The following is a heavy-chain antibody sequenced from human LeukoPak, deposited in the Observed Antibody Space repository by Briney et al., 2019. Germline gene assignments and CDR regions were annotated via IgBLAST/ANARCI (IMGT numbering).Heavy chain of an antibody. CDR1: GFTFSRYG. CDR3: ARGSQYNILTGFIVGAMDDFDY. Sequence: PGGSLRLSCAASGFTFSRYGMHWVRQAPGKGLEWVSFTRFDGKNKYYADSVKGRFTISKDSSKNTLVLQMNSLRTEDTAVYYCARGSQYNILTGFIVGAMDDFDYWGQGTLVTVSS. CDR2: TRFDGKNK. V-gene: IGHV3-30*02. J-gene: IGHJ4*02. D-gene: IGHD3-9*01.